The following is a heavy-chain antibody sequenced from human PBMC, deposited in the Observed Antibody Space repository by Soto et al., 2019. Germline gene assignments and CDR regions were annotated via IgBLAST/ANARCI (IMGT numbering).Heavy chain of an antibody. CDR2: IIPILGIA. J-gene: IGHJ4*02. Sequence: GASVKVSCKASGGTFSSYTISWVRQAPGQGLEWMGRIIPILGIANYAQKFQGRVTITADKSTSTAYKEMSSLRSEDTAVYYCAGTGPWSGPASHFDYWGQGTLVTVSS. CDR3: AGTGPWSGPASHFDY. CDR1: GGTFSSYT. V-gene: IGHV1-69*02. D-gene: IGHD3-3*01.